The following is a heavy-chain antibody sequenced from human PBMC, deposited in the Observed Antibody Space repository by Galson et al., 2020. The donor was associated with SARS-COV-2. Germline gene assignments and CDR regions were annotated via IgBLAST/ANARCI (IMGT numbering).Heavy chain of an antibody. CDR3: ARDKDYDFWSGYYMVGEKEDYYYYYMDV. V-gene: IGHV1-46*01. J-gene: IGHJ6*03. D-gene: IGHD3-3*01. Sequence: ASVKVSCKASGYTFTSYYMHWVRQAPGQGLEWMGIINPSGGSTSYAQKFQGRVTMTRDTSTSTVYMELSSLRSEDTAVYYCARDKDYDFWSGYYMVGEKEDYYYYYMDVWGKGTTVTVSS. CDR2: INPSGGST. CDR1: GYTFTSYY.